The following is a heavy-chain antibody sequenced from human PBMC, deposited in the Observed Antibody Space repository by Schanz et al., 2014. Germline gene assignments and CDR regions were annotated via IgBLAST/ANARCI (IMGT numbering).Heavy chain of an antibody. CDR1: GYRFIGYY. Sequence: QVLLVQSGAEVKKPGASVKVSCKASGYRFIGYYVHWVRQAPGQGLEWMGRNIHVLGVTNYAQKFQGRLTITVDQSKTTAFMELSSLTSEDTAVYFCARDGGRDGYNLAFDVWGQGTLVTVSS. D-gene: IGHD5-12*01. CDR2: NIHVLGVT. V-gene: IGHV1-69*09. CDR3: ARDGGRDGYNLAFDV. J-gene: IGHJ3*01.